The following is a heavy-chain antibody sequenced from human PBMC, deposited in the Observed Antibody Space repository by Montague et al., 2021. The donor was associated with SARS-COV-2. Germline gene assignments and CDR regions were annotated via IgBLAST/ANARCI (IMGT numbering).Heavy chain of an antibody. Sequence: TLSLTCTVSGGSISSGSYYWSWIRQPAGKGLEWIGRIYTSGXTXYXXXXKXRVTISVDMSKNQFSLKLSSVTAADTAVYYCAREGGITIFGVVILYYFDYWGQGTLVTVSS. D-gene: IGHD3-3*01. CDR1: GGSISSGSYY. CDR2: IYTSGXT. CDR3: AREGGITIFGVVILYYFDY. V-gene: IGHV4-61*02. J-gene: IGHJ4*02.